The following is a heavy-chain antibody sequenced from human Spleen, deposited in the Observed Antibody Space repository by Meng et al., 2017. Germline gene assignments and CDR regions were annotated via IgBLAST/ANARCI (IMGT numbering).Heavy chain of an antibody. CDR2: IIPIFGTA. CDR3: ARVWYYYDSSGYLQYYFDY. V-gene: IGHV1-69*05. D-gene: IGHD3-22*01. J-gene: IGHJ4*02. CDR1: GGTFSSYA. Sequence: SSVKVSCKASGGTFSSYAISWVRQAPGQGLEWMGGIIPIFGTANYAQKFQGRVTITTDESTSTAYMELSSLRSEDTAVYYCARVWYYYDSSGYLQYYFDYWGQGTLVTVSS.